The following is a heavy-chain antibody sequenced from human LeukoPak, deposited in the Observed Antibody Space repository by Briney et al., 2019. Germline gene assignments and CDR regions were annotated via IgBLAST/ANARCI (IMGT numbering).Heavy chain of an antibody. Sequence: SQTLSLTCIVSGGSISSCSYYWSWIRQPAGKGLEWIGRIYTSGSTNYNPSLKSRVTISADTSKNQFSLNLNSVTAADTAVYYRARITAAGTGFDAWGQGTLVTVSS. CDR3: ARITAAGTGFDA. J-gene: IGHJ5*02. CDR1: GGSISSCSYY. D-gene: IGHD6-13*01. V-gene: IGHV4-61*02. CDR2: IYTSGST.